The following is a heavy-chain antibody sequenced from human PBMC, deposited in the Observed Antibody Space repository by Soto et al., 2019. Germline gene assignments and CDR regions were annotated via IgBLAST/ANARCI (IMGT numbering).Heavy chain of an antibody. D-gene: IGHD6-13*01. CDR1: GGSISSSSYY. V-gene: IGHV4-39*01. CDR2: IYYSGST. Sequence: SETLSLTCTVSGGSISSSSYYWGWIRQPPGKGLEWIGSIYYSGSTYYNPSLKSRVTISVDTSKNQFSLKLSSVTAADTAVYYCARARRPRIAAAGMGGPPTAGRVYYFDYWGQGTLVTVSS. CDR3: ARARRPRIAAAGMGGPPTAGRVYYFDY. J-gene: IGHJ4*02.